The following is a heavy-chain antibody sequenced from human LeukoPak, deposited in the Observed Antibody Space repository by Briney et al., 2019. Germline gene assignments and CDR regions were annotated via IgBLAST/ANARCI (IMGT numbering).Heavy chain of an antibody. V-gene: IGHV4-59*01. J-gene: IGHJ4*02. CDR1: GASISSYY. CDR3: ASCLERSGWYFGVH. CDR2: IYYSGIT. Sequence: PSETLSLTCTVSGASISSYYWSWIRQPPGKGLEWVGYIYYSGITNYNPSLKSRVTISVDTSNNQFSLKLSSVTAADTDLYYCASCLERSGWYFGVHWGQGALVTVSS. D-gene: IGHD6-19*01.